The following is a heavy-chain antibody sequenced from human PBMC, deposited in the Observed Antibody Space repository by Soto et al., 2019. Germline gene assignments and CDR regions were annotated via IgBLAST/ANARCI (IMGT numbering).Heavy chain of an antibody. Sequence: QVQLVQSGAEVKKPVSSVKVSCNASGGTFSSYAISWVRQAPGQGLEWMGGIIPIFGTANYAQKFQGRVTITADESTSTAYMELSSLRSEDTAVYYGARVEMATHWKTPFDYWGQGTLVTVSS. J-gene: IGHJ4*02. D-gene: IGHD5-12*01. CDR2: IIPIFGTA. CDR1: GGTFSSYA. V-gene: IGHV1-69*01. CDR3: ARVEMATHWKTPFDY.